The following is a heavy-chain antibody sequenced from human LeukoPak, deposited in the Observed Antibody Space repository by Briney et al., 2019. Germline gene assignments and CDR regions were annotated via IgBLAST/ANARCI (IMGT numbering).Heavy chain of an antibody. Sequence: GGSLRLSCAASGFTFDDYAMPWVRQAPGKGLEWVSGISWNSGSIGYADSVKGRFTISRDNAKNSLYLQMNSLRAEDTALYYCAKAFRVTTNYFDYWGQGTLVTVSS. CDR3: AKAFRVTTNYFDY. CDR1: GFTFDDYA. D-gene: IGHD4-17*01. J-gene: IGHJ4*02. CDR2: ISWNSGSI. V-gene: IGHV3-9*01.